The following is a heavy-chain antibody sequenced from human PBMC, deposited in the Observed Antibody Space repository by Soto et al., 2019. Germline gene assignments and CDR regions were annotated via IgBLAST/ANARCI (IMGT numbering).Heavy chain of an antibody. CDR1: GFTFSSYA. D-gene: IGHD6-6*01. CDR3: ARYLSSSSSYYFYGMDV. V-gene: IGHV3-23*01. J-gene: IGHJ6*02. Sequence: VGSLRLSCAASGFTFSSYAMSWVRQAPGKGLEWVSTISGRGGNTYYADSVKGRFTISRDNSKNTLYLQMNSLRADDTAVYYWARYLSSSSSYYFYGMDVWGQGTTVTVSS. CDR2: ISGRGGNT.